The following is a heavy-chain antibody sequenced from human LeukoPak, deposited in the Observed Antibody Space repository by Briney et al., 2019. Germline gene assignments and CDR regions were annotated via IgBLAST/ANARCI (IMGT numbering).Heavy chain of an antibody. J-gene: IGHJ1*01. CDR1: GYTFTSYY. V-gene: IGHV1-46*01. D-gene: IGHD6-6*01. Sequence: ASVKVSCKASGYTFTSYYMHWVRQAPGQGLEWMGIINPSGGSTSYAQKFQGRVTMTRDMSTSTVYMELSSLRSEDTAVYYCARVPYSSSTSGVQGYFQHWGQGTLVTVSS. CDR3: ARVPYSSSTSGVQGYFQH. CDR2: INPSGGST.